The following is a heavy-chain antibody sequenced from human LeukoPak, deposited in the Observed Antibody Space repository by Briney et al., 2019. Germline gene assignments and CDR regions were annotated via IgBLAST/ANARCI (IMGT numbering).Heavy chain of an antibody. V-gene: IGHV3-48*01. J-gene: IGHJ4*02. CDR1: GFTFSSYS. D-gene: IGHD2-8*01. CDR3: AKDPDCTSGICYTFFDY. CDR2: ISSSSSTI. Sequence: GGSLRLSCAASGFTFSSYSMNWVRQAPGKGLEWVSYISSSSSTIYYADSVKGRFTISRDNSKNTLYLQMNSLRAEDTAVYYCAKDPDCTSGICYTFFDYWGQGTLVTVSS.